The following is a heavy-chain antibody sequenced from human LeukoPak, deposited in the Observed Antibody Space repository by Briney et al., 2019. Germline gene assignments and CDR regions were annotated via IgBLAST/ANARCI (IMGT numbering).Heavy chain of an antibody. CDR1: GSRFTTYW. Sequence: GASLKISCRGFGSRFTTYWFSWGRQMPGKGLEGMGRIAHSDSHTNYSPSFQGHVNISADKSISTAYLQWSSLKASDTAMYYCARLPGVYDSLAPDDKHWGQGTLVAVSS. CDR2: IAHSDSHT. J-gene: IGHJ1*01. D-gene: IGHD3-3*01. CDR3: ARLPGVYDSLAPDDKH. V-gene: IGHV5-10-1*01.